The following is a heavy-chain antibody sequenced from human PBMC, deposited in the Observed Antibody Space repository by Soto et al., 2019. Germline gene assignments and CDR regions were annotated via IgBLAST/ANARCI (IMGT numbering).Heavy chain of an antibody. J-gene: IGHJ3*02. CDR3: ERSRVRATSDAFDI. Sequence: SETLSLTCTVAGGSISSYYWSWIRQPPGKGLEWIGYIYYSGSTNYNPSLKSRVTISVDTSKNQFSLKVSSVTAADTAVYYCERSRVRATSDAFDIWGQGTMVTVSS. CDR2: IYYSGST. V-gene: IGHV4-59*12. D-gene: IGHD5-12*01. CDR1: GGSISSYY.